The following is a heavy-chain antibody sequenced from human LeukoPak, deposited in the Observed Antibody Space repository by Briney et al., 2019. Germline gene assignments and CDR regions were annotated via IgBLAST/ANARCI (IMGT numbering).Heavy chain of an antibody. Sequence: GRSLRLSCAASGFTFSSYAMHWVRQAPGKGLEWVAVISYDGSNKYYADSVKGRFTISRDNAKNSLYLQMNSLRAEDTAVYYCARMMDVWGKGTTVTVSS. J-gene: IGHJ6*04. CDR1: GFTFSSYA. CDR2: ISYDGSNK. V-gene: IGHV3-30*04. CDR3: ARMMDV.